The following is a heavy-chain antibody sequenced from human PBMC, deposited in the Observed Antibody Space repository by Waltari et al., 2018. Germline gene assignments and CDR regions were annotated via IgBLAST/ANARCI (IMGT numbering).Heavy chain of an antibody. Sequence: QVQLVQSGAEVKQPGSSVKVSCTTSGGTFNSYSINWVRQAPGQGPEWMGGIIPIFVTPNYAQKFQGRLKLTADESTNTAYMELNSLTSEDTAVYFCARGRGYSGYDSRFDYWGQGTSVSVSS. CDR2: IIPIFVTP. CDR1: GGTFNSYS. V-gene: IGHV1-69*01. CDR3: ARGRGYSGYDSRFDY. D-gene: IGHD5-12*01. J-gene: IGHJ4*02.